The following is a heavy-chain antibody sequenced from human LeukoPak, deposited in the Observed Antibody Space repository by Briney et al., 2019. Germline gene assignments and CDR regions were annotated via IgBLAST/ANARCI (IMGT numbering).Heavy chain of an antibody. CDR3: AKGGDYEVLTGYYVPDY. D-gene: IGHD3-9*01. J-gene: IGHJ4*02. V-gene: IGHV3-23*01. Sequence: PGASLRLSCAASGFTFSNYAMSWVRQAPGKGLEWVSAIIGSGGSTYYADSVKGRFTVSRDNSKSTLYLQMNSLRAEDTALYYCAKGGDYEVLTGYYVPDYWGQGTLVTVSS. CDR2: IIGSGGST. CDR1: GFTFSNYA.